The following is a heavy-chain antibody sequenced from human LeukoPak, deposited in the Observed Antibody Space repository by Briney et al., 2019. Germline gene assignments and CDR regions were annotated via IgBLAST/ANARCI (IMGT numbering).Heavy chain of an antibody. V-gene: IGHV3-33*01. D-gene: IGHD3-16*02. Sequence: GGSLRLSCAASGFTFSSYGMHWVRQAPGKGLEWVAVIWYDGSSKYYADSVKGRFTISRDNSKNTLYLQMNSLRAEDTAVYYCARDSPTFTFGGVIVTGDDAFDIWGQGTMVTVSS. CDR2: IWYDGSSK. CDR3: ARDSPTFTFGGVIVTGDDAFDI. CDR1: GFTFSSYG. J-gene: IGHJ3*02.